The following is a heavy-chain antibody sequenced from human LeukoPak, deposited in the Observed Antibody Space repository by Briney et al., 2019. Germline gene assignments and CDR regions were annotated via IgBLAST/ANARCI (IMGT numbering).Heavy chain of an antibody. CDR2: ISGSGGST. D-gene: IGHD5-18*01. CDR1: GFTFSSYA. Sequence: QSGGSLRLSCAASGFTFSSYAMSWVRQAPGKGLEWVSAISGSGGSTYYADSVKGRFTISRDNSKNSLYLQMNSLRAEDTALYYCAKAGYSYGCFDYWGQGTLVTVSS. CDR3: AKAGYSYGCFDY. J-gene: IGHJ4*02. V-gene: IGHV3-23*01.